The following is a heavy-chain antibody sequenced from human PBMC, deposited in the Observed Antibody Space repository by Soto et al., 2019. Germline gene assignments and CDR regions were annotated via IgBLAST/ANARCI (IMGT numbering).Heavy chain of an antibody. V-gene: IGHV5-51*01. CDR3: ARSKAQSYYYYGMDV. CDR1: GYSFTSYW. Sequence: GESLKISCKGSGYSFTSYWIGWVRQMPGKGLEWMGIIYPGDSDTRYSPSFQGQVTISADKSISTAYLQWSSLKASDTAMYYCARSKAQSYYYYGMDVWGQGTTVTVSS. CDR2: IYPGDSDT. J-gene: IGHJ6*02.